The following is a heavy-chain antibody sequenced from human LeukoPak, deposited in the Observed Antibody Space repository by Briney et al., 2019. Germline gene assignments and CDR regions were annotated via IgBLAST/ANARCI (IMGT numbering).Heavy chain of an antibody. J-gene: IGHJ5*02. CDR3: ARHSSSWTTNWFDP. Sequence: PSETLSLTCTVSGGSISSYYWSWIRQPPGKGLERIGYIYYSGSTNYNPSLKSRVTISVDTSKNQFSLKLSSVTAADTAVYYCARHSSSWTTNWFDPWGQGTLVTVSS. D-gene: IGHD6-13*01. CDR2: IYYSGST. CDR1: GGSISSYY. V-gene: IGHV4-59*08.